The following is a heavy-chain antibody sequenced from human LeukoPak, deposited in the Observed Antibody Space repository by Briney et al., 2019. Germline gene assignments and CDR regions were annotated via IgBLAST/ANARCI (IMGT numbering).Heavy chain of an antibody. Sequence: GGSLRLSCAASGFSFSTFWMAWVRQAPGKGLEWVADINPDGSEKHYLDSVRGRFSVSRDNAKNSVYLQMSRLSVEDTATYYCTKGGHLDYWGRGTLVTVSS. J-gene: IGHJ4*02. CDR2: INPDGSEK. V-gene: IGHV3-7*01. CDR3: TKGGHLDY. D-gene: IGHD3-16*01. CDR1: GFSFSTFW.